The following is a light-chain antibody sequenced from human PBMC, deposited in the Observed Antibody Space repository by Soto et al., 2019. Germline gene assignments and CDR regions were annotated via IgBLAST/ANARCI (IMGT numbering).Light chain of an antibody. V-gene: IGKV3-15*01. J-gene: IGKJ2*01. CDR2: GAS. Sequence: EIVMTQSPATLSVSPGERATLSCRASQSVSSRLAWYQQKPGQAPRLLFYGASTRATGVPARFSGSGSGTEFTLTISSLQSEDLAVYYCQQYNNWLYTFGQGTKLEIK. CDR1: QSVSSR. CDR3: QQYNNWLYT.